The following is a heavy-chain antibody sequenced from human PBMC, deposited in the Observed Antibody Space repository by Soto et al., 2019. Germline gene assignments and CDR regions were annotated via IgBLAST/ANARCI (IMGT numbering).Heavy chain of an antibody. V-gene: IGHV2-5*02. J-gene: IGHJ4*02. CDR2: IYWDDDK. CDR1: GFSLSARPVA. Sequence: QITLRESGPTRVKPTQTLTLTCTFSGFSLSARPVAVGWIRQPPGKALERLALIYWDDDKRYSPSLMSRLTIPNDTSKNQVVLTMTNMDPLDTAIYYCVHRAGIDGNWNGGYFDYWGQGALVTVSS. CDR3: VHRAGIDGNWNGGYFDY. D-gene: IGHD1-1*01.